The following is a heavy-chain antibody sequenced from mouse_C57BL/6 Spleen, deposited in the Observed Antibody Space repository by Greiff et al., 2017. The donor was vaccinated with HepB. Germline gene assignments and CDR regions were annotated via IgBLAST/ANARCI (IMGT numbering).Heavy chain of an antibody. CDR3: ARSLYDYASFAY. D-gene: IGHD2-4*01. CDR1: GYTFTDYN. Sequence: EVQLVESGPELVKPGASVKIPCKASGYTFTDYNMDWVKQSHGKSLEWIGDINPNNGGTIYNQKFKGKATLTVDKSSSTAYMELRSLTSEDTAVYYCARSLYDYASFAYWGQGTLVTVSA. V-gene: IGHV1-18*01. CDR2: INPNNGGT. J-gene: IGHJ3*01.